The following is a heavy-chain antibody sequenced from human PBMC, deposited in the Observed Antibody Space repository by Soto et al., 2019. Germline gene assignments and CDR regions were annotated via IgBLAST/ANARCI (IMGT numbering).Heavy chain of an antibody. CDR1: GGSISSYY. CDR3: AREISVIETYTFDY. J-gene: IGHJ4*02. D-gene: IGHD3-16*02. CDR2: IYYSGST. Sequence: SETLSLTCTVSGGSISSYYWSWIRQPPGKGLEWIGYIYYSGSTNYNPSLKSRVTISVDTSKNQFSLKLSSVTAADTAVYYCAREISVIETYTFDYWGQGNLVTVS. V-gene: IGHV4-59*01.